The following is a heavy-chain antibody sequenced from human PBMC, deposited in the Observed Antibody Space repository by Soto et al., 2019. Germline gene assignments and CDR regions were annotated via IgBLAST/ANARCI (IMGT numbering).Heavy chain of an antibody. V-gene: IGHV4-59*01. D-gene: IGHD3-22*01. CDR1: GGSISRYY. CDR3: ARHYYDSSGYYPNWFDP. Sequence: SETLSLTCTVSGGSISRYYWSWIRQPPGKGLEWIGYIYYSGSTNYNPSLKSRVTISVDTSKNQFSLKLSSVTAADTAVYYCARHYYDSSGYYPNWFDPWGQGTLVTVSS. CDR2: IYYSGST. J-gene: IGHJ5*02.